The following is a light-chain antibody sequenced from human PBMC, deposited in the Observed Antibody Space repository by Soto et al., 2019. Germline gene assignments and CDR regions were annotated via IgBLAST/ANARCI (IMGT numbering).Light chain of an antibody. Sequence: VLTQSPLSLPVTPGEPASISSRSSESLLHSSGYNYVDWYLQKPGQSPQLLIYLVSNRASGVPERFSGSGSGTDFTLKISRVEAEDVGHYYCMQALQPPLTFGQGTRLEIK. CDR3: MQALQPPLT. V-gene: IGKV2-28*01. CDR2: LVS. CDR1: ESLLHSSGYNY. J-gene: IGKJ5*01.